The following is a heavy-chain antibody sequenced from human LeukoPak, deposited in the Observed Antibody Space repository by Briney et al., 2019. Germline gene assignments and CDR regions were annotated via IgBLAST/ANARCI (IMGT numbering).Heavy chain of an antibody. CDR1: GYTFTGYY. CDR3: ARLGYCSGGSCYGDDY. D-gene: IGHD2-15*01. J-gene: IGHJ4*02. V-gene: IGHV1-2*02. CDR2: INPNSGGT. Sequence: ASVKVSCKASGYTFTGYYMHWVRQAPGQGLEWMGWINPNSGGTNYAQKFQGRVTMTRDTSISTAYMELSRLRSDDTAVYYYARLGYCSGGSCYGDDYWGQGTLVTVSS.